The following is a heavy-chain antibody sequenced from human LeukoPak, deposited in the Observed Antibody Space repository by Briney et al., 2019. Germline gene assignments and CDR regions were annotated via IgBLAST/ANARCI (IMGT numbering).Heavy chain of an antibody. CDR3: ARNLNRYYYYMDV. J-gene: IGHJ6*03. CDR1: GYTLTELS. CDR2: IIPIFGTA. Sequence: SVKISCKVSGYTLTELSMHWVRQAPGQGLEWMGGIIPIFGTANYAQKFQGRVTITADESTSTAYMELSSLRSEDTAVYYCARNLNRYYYYMDVWGKGTTVTISS. V-gene: IGHV1-69*13.